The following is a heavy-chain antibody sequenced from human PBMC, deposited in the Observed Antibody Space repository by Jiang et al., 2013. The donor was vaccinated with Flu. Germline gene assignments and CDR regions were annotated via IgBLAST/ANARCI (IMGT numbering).Heavy chain of an antibody. D-gene: IGHD1-7*01. V-gene: IGHV1-2*02. CDR3: ARDFYNWSYDS. J-gene: IGHJ5*01. Sequence: AQMFQGRVTMTRDTSISTAYMDLSSLRSDDTAVYYCARDFYNWSYDSWGQGTLVTVSS.